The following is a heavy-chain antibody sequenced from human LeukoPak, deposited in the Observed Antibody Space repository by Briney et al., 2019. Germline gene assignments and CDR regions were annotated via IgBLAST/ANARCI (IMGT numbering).Heavy chain of an antibody. CDR2: ISGDATII. Sequence: GGSLRLSCAASGFSFSGHSMNWVRQAPGRGLEWVSFISGDATIIYYADSVRGRFTLSRDNAKNSLYLQMNSLRAGDTAAYYCARNKRATHNYFDYWGQGTLVTVSS. CDR3: ARNKRATHNYFDY. V-gene: IGHV3-48*04. J-gene: IGHJ4*02. CDR1: GFSFSGHS.